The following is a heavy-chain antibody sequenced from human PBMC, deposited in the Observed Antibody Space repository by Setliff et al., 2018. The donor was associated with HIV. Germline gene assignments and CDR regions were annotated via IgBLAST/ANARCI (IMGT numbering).Heavy chain of an antibody. CDR1: GGSTDSGSYY. CDR2: IYYSGST. J-gene: IGHJ5*01. D-gene: IGHD5-12*01. Sequence: NPSETLSLTCTVSGGSTDSGSYYWGWIRQPPGKGLEWIGSIYYSGSTYYNPSLKSRVTISVDTSKNQFSLKLSSVTAADTAVYYCARFGPYVDIVATIDSWGQGTLVTVSS. CDR3: ARFGPYVDIVATIDS. V-gene: IGHV4-39*07.